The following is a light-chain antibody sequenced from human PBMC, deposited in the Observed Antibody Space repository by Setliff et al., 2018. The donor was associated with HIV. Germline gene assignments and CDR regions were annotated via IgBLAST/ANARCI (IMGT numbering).Light chain of an antibody. J-gene: IGLJ1*01. CDR2: NVI. Sequence: QSALAQPRSVSGSPGQSVTISCTGSNSDVGGYNYVSWYQQHSGKAPKLIIYNVIKRPSGVPDRFSGSKSGNTASLTISGLQAEDGADYYCSSYTSSDTPYVFGTGTKVTVL. CDR1: NSDVGGYNY. CDR3: SSYTSSDTPYV. V-gene: IGLV2-11*01.